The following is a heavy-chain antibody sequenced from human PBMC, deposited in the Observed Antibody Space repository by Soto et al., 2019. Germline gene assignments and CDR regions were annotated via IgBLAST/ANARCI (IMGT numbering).Heavy chain of an antibody. CDR2: INAGNGNT. CDR3: ARGGSSPATPFDY. Sequence: QVQLVQSGAEVKKPGASVKVSCKASGYTFTSYAMHWVRQAPGQRLEWMGWINAGNGNTKYSQKFQGRVTITRATSASRAYMELSSLRFEDTAVYYGARGGSSPATPFDYGGQGTLVTVST. V-gene: IGHV1-3*01. J-gene: IGHJ4*02. D-gene: IGHD6-6*01. CDR1: GYTFTSYA.